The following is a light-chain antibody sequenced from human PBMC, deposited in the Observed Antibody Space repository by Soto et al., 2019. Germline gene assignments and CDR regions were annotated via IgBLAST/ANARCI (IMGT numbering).Light chain of an antibody. CDR2: GAS. Sequence: IQLTQSPSSLSASVGDRVTISCRASQGLNTNLAWYQQKPGKAPNLLIYGASTLQKGVPSRFSVNGSGTDFTLTSSSLQPEDLATYYCQQSNNYFTFGPGTKVDIK. J-gene: IGKJ3*01. CDR1: QGLNTN. CDR3: QQSNNYFT. V-gene: IGKV1-9*01.